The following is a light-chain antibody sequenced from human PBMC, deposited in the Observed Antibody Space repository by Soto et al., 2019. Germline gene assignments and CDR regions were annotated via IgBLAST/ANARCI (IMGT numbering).Light chain of an antibody. CDR3: CSYAGDSTDVV. V-gene: IGLV2-23*01. Sequence: QSVLTQPASVSGSPGQSITISCTGISSDVGNFNLVSWYQQLPGKAPKLMIYEGTKRPSGVSNRSSASKSGNTASLTISGLQAEDEADYYCCSYAGDSTDVVFGGGTKLTVL. CDR2: EGT. CDR1: SSDVGNFNL. J-gene: IGLJ2*01.